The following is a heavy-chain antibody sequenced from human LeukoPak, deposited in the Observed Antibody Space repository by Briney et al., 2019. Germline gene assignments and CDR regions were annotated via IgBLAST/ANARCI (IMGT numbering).Heavy chain of an antibody. V-gene: IGHV5-51*01. CDR1: GYSFTSYW. CDR2: IYPGDSDT. CDR3: ARRYCSSTSCRKYYYYYYGMDV. D-gene: IGHD2-2*01. Sequence: GESLKISCQGSGYSFTSYWIGWVRQMPGKGLEWMGIIYPGDSDTRYSPPFQGQVTISADKSISTAYLQWSSLKASDTAMYYCARRYCSSTSCRKYYYYYYGMDVWGKGTTVTVSS. J-gene: IGHJ6*04.